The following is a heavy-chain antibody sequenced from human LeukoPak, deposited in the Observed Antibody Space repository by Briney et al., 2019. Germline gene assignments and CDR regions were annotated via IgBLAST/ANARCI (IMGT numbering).Heavy chain of an antibody. CDR1: GFTFHNHG. CDR2: ISGSSMST. D-gene: IGHD4-11*01. V-gene: IGHV3-23*01. CDR3: GKDSRPSVTTFRSRWTDY. J-gene: IGHJ4*02. Sequence: GGSLRLSCGASGFTFHNHGMSWVRQAPGKGLEWISVISGSSMSTYYADSVEGRFTVSRDNSNNTVYLQMSSLRVEDSAIYYCGKDSRPSVTTFRSRWTDYWGQGILVTVSS.